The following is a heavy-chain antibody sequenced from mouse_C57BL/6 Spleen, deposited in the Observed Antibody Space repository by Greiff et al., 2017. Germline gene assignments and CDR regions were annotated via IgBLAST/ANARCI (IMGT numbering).Heavy chain of an antibody. CDR1: GYTFTSYW. J-gene: IGHJ4*01. Sequence: QVQLQQPGAELVMPGASVKLSCKASGYTFTSYWMHWVKQRPGQGLEWIGEIDPSDSYTNYNQKFKGKSTLTVDKSSSTAYMQLSSLTSDDAAVYYCARKDLRVFAMDYWGQGTSVTVSS. D-gene: IGHD1-1*01. CDR3: ARKDLRVFAMDY. CDR2: IDPSDSYT. V-gene: IGHV1-69*01.